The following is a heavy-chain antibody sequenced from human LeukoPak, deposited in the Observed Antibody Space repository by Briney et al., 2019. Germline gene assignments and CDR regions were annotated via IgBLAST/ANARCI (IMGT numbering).Heavy chain of an antibody. D-gene: IGHD2/OR15-2a*01. V-gene: IGHV4-30-4*01. CDR3: ARSGFYGSHPFDY. CDR2: TYFTGST. CDR1: GDSVISGDYR. J-gene: IGHJ4*02. Sequence: SQTLSLTCTVSGDSVISGDYRWTWIRQPPGKGLEWIGYTYFTGSTYFNPSLKRRVAISIDTSKNQFSLKLNSVTAADTAVYYCARSGFYGSHPFDYWGQGSLVTVSS.